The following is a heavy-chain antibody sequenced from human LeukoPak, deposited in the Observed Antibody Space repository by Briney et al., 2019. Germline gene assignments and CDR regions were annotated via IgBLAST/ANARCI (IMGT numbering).Heavy chain of an antibody. CDR1: GYTVTSQG. V-gene: IGHV1-18*01. J-gene: IGHJ5*02. D-gene: IGHD2-2*01. CDR3: AREPCSSISCYNWFDP. CDR2: ISGYNGNT. Sequence: GASVKVSCKASGYTVTSQGISWGRQAPGQGLEWRGGISGYNGNTNYAQKLQGRVTMTTDTSTSTAYLELRSLRSDHTAVYYCAREPCSSISCYNWFDPWGQGTLVTVSS.